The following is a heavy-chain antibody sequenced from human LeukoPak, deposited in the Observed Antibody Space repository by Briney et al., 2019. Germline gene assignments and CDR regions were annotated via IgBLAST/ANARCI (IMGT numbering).Heavy chain of an antibody. CDR2: IIPIFGTA. Sequence: ASVKVSCKASGGTFSSYAISWVRQAPGQGLEWMGGIIPIFGTANYAQKFPGRVTLTADKSTSTAYMEPSSLRSEDMAVYYCARDYFPTGITNFGVVTYNWFDPWGQGTLVTVSS. CDR3: ARDYFPTGITNFGVVTYNWFDP. CDR1: GGTFSSYA. J-gene: IGHJ5*02. V-gene: IGHV1-69*06. D-gene: IGHD3-3*01.